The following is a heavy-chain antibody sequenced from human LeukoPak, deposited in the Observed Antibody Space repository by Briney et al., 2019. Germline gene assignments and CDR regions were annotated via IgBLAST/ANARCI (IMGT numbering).Heavy chain of an antibody. Sequence: SETLSLTCAVYGGSFSGYCWSWIRQPPGKGLEWIGSIYYSGSTYYNPSLKSRVTISVDTSKNQFSLKLSSVTAADTAVYYCAGHINRLLWFGELPVDYWGQGTLVTVSS. CDR1: GGSFSGYC. CDR3: AGHINRLLWFGELPVDY. V-gene: IGHV4-34*01. CDR2: IYYSGST. D-gene: IGHD3-10*01. J-gene: IGHJ4*02.